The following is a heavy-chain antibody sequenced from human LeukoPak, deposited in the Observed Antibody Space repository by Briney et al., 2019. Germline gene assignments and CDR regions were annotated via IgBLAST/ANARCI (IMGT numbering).Heavy chain of an antibody. V-gene: IGHV3-21*01. J-gene: IGHJ6*03. CDR3: ACYLEKYSSSWYIDYYYYYMDV. Sequence: GGSLRLSCAASGFTFSSYGMSWVRQAPGKGLEWVSSISSSSSYIYYADSVKGRFTISRDNAKNSLYLQMNSLRAEDTAVYYCACYLEKYSSSWYIDYYYYYMDVWGKGTTVTVSS. CDR1: GFTFSSYG. D-gene: IGHD6-13*01. CDR2: ISSSSSYI.